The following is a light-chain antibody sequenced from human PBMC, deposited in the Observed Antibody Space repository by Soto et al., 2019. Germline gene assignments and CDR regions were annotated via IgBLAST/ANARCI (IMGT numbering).Light chain of an antibody. CDR1: QSLVYSDGNTY. CDR3: MQGKHWPPFT. V-gene: IGKV2-30*01. Sequence: DVVMTQSPLSLPVTLGQPASISCRSSQSLVYSDGNTYLNWFQQRPGQSPRRLIYMVSNRDSGVPDRLSGSGSGTDFTLKISRVEAEDVGVYYCMQGKHWPPFTFGPGTRVDIK. CDR2: MVS. J-gene: IGKJ3*01.